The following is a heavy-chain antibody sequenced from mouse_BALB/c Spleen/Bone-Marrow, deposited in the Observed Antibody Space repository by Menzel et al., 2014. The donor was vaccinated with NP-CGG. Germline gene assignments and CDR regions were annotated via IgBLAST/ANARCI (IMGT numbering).Heavy chain of an antibody. V-gene: IGHV7-3*02. CDR1: GFTFTDYY. D-gene: IGHD1-1*01. CDR2: ISNKAKGYTT. CDR3: ARDRNYDTQWYFDV. J-gene: IGHJ1*01. Sequence: EVKLMESGGGLVQPGGSLRLSCATSGFTFTDYYMSWVRQPPGKALEWLGFISNKAKGYTTEYSASVKGRFTTSRNNSKSILYLQMHILRTEDSATYYYARDRNYDTQWYFDVWGSGTTVTVSS.